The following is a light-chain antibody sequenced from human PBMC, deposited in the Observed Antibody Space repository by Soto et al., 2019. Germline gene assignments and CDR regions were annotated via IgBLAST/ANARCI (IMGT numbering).Light chain of an antibody. J-gene: IGKJ1*01. V-gene: IGKV1-5*03. CDR2: EAS. CDR3: QQYNGYWT. Sequence: DIQMTQSPSTLSASVGDRVTITCRASQSISGSLAWYQQKPGKAPKLLIYEASNLKSGVPSRFSGSGSGTEYTLTISSLQPDDSASYYCQQYNGYWTFGQGTTVEI. CDR1: QSISGS.